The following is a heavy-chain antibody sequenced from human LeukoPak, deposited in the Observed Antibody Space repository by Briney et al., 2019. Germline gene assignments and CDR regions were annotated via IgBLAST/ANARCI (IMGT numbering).Heavy chain of an antibody. D-gene: IGHD6-13*01. V-gene: IGHV3-43D*03. CDR2: ISWDGGST. CDR1: GFTFDDYA. CDR3: AKDKAAAGTRYYYYYMDV. Sequence: GGSLRLSCAASGFTFDDYAMHWVRQAPGKGLEWVSLISWDGGSTYYADSVKGRFTISRDNSKNSLYLQMNSLRAEDTALYYCAKDKAAAGTRYYYYYMDVWGKGTTVTVSS. J-gene: IGHJ6*03.